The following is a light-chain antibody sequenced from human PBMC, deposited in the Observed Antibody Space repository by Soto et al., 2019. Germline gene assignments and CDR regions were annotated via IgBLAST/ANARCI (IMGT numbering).Light chain of an antibody. Sequence: EIVLTQSPDTLSLSPGERATLSCRASQSVSTNSLAWYQQKPGQAPRLLINGASTRATGIPARFGGSGSGTEFTLTISSLQSEDLAVYYCQQYSNWPLTFGQGTRLEIK. V-gene: IGKV3-15*01. CDR2: GAS. J-gene: IGKJ5*01. CDR3: QQYSNWPLT. CDR1: QSVSTN.